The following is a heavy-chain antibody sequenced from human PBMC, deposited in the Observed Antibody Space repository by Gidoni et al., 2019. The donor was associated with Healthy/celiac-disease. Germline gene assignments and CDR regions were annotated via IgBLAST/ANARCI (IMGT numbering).Heavy chain of an antibody. D-gene: IGHD5-18*01. CDR2: INPSCCST. CDR3: ARLTAMAYYFDY. CDR1: GYTFTSYY. J-gene: IGHJ4*02. Sequence: QVQLVQSGAEVKKHGASVKVSCKASGYTFTSYYMHWVRQAPGQGLEWMGIINPSCCSTSYAQKFQGRVTMTSDTSTITVYMELSSLRSEDTAVYYCARLTAMAYYFDYWGQVTLVTVSS. V-gene: IGHV1-46*01.